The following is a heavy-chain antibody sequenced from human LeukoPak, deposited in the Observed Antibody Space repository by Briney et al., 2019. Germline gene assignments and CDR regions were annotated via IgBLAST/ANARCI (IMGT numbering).Heavy chain of an antibody. CDR1: GFAFSSYW. Sequence: GGSLRLSCAASGFAFSSYWMHWIRQAPGKGLVWVSRINSDGSSTSYADSVKGRFTISRDNAKNTLYLQMNSLRAEDTAVYYCARDQPLRLRQLYYYYMDVWGKGTTVTVSS. V-gene: IGHV3-74*01. CDR3: ARDQPLRLRQLYYYYMDV. D-gene: IGHD6-25*01. CDR2: INSDGSST. J-gene: IGHJ6*03.